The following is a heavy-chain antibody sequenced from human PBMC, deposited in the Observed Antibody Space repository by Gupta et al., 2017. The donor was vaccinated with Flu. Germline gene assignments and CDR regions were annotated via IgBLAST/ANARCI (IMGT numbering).Heavy chain of an antibody. CDR1: GFTFSAYA. V-gene: IGHV3-23*01. CDR3: AKGSLVTAPQYGREYFDY. J-gene: IGHJ4*02. CDR2: ITDAGAGT. D-gene: IGHD5-18*01. Sequence: VPLLESGGGLVQPGGSLRRSCEAAGFTFSAYAMTWLLPAPGRGLEWVSTITDAGAGTYYADSVRGRFTISRANTKNTLFLQMDSLRAGDTATYYCAKGSLVTAPQYGREYFDYLGQGTLVTVSS.